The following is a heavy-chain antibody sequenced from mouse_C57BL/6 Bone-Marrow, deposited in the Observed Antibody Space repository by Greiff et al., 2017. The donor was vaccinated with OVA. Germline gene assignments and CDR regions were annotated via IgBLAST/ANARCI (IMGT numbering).Heavy chain of an antibody. D-gene: IGHD2-9*01. CDR3: AKQPTMVTTGYFDV. CDR1: GYTFTSYW. CDR2: IDPNSGGT. J-gene: IGHJ1*03. Sequence: VKLQQPGAELVKPGASVKLSCKASGYTFTSYWMHWVKQRPGRGLEWIGRIDPNSGGTKYNEKFKSKATLTVDKPSSTAYMQLSSLTSEDSAVYYCAKQPTMVTTGYFDVWGTGTTVTVSS. V-gene: IGHV1-72*01.